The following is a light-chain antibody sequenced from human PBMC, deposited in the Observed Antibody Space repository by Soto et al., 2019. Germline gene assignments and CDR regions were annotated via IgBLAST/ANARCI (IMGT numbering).Light chain of an antibody. J-gene: IGKJ4*01. CDR1: HSISSY. Sequence: DVQMTQSPSTLSASVVDIVKINFLAIHSISSYLTWYQQKPGKAPKLLIYKASNLESGVPSRFSGSGSGTDFTLTISGLQSEDFAVYYCQQRSNFLNCGGGTKG. CDR3: QQRSNFLN. CDR2: KAS. V-gene: IGKV1-5*03.